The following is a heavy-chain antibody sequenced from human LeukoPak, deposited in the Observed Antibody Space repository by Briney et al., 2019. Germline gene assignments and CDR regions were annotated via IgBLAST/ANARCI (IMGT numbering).Heavy chain of an antibody. Sequence: PGGSLRLSCAASGFTFSSYAMSWVRQAPGKGLEWVSSISSSSSYIYSADSVKGRFNISRDNAKNSLYLQMNSLRAEDTAVYYCASSHYYDSSGYWGGQGTLVTVSS. CDR2: ISSSSSYI. CDR3: ASSHYYDSSGYW. V-gene: IGHV3-21*01. CDR1: GFTFSSYA. D-gene: IGHD3-22*01. J-gene: IGHJ4*02.